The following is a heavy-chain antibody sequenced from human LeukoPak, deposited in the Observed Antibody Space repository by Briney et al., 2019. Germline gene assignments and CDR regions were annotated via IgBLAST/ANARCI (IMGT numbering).Heavy chain of an antibody. CDR2: IYYSGST. Sequence: SETLSLTCTVSGVFITSYYWSWIRQPPGKGLEWIGYIYYSGSTNYNPSLKSRVTISVDTSKNQFSLKLSSVTAADTAVYYCARGAGYSYGSPYYFDYWGQGTLVTVSS. J-gene: IGHJ4*02. CDR3: ARGAGYSYGSPYYFDY. CDR1: GVFITSYY. D-gene: IGHD5-18*01. V-gene: IGHV4-59*12.